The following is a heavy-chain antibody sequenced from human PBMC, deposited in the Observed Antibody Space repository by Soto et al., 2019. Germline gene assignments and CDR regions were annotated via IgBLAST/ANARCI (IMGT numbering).Heavy chain of an antibody. CDR3: ARWSAIVGGAEALDV. CDR1: GYTFINYG. CDR2: LSAYNGDT. D-gene: IGHD1-26*01. J-gene: IGHJ3*01. Sequence: QVQLVQSGAEVKKPWASVRVSCKTSGYTFINYGITSVRQAPGQGLEWMGWLSAYNGDTSSSEKLQDRFTMTTDTSTNTVYMDLRSLTSDDTAVYHCARWSAIVGGAEALDVWGQGTMVIVSS. V-gene: IGHV1-18*01.